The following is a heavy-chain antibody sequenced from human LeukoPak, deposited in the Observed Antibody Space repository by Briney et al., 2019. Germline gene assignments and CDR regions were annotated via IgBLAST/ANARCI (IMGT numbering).Heavy chain of an antibody. V-gene: IGHV3-23*01. D-gene: IGHD3-10*01. CDR1: XXA. Sequence: XXAXXWXRQXPGKGXEWVSAISGSGGSTYYADSVKGRFTISRDNSKNTLYLQMNSLRAEDTAVYYCAKDWSITMVRGVISWFDPWGQGTLVTVSS. CDR2: ISGSGGST. CDR3: AKDWSITMVRGVISWFDP. J-gene: IGHJ5*02.